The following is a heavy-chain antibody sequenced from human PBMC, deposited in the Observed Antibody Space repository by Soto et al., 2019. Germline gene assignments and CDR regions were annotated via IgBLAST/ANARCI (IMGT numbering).Heavy chain of an antibody. CDR2: ISYDGSNK. CDR3: AKRFPDEHCTTNWFDP. V-gene: IGHV3-30*18. J-gene: IGHJ5*02. CDR1: GFTFSSYG. Sequence: PGGSLRLSCAASGFTFSSYGMHWVRQAPGKGLEWVAVISYDGSNKYYADSVKGRFTISRDNSKNTLYLQMNSLRAEDTAVYYCAKRFPDEHCTTNWFDPWGQGTLVTVSS. D-gene: IGHD2-8*01.